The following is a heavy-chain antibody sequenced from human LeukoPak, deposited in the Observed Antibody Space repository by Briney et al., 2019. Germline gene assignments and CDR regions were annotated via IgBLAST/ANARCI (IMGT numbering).Heavy chain of an antibody. CDR3: ARFVLWSTSVGPAYYMDV. CDR2: IYYSGST. CDR1: GGSISSSSYY. D-gene: IGHD5/OR15-5a*01. V-gene: IGHV4-39*01. J-gene: IGHJ6*03. Sequence: PSETPSLTCTVSGGSISSSSYYWGWIRQPPGKGLEWIGSIYYSGSTYYNPSLKSRVTISVDTSKNQFSLKLSSVTAADTAVYYCARFVLWSTSVGPAYYMDVWGKGTTVTVSS.